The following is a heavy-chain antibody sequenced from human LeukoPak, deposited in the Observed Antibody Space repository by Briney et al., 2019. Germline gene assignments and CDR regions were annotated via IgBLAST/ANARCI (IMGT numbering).Heavy chain of an antibody. CDR1: GFTFSSYG. CDR2: IWYDGSNK. D-gene: IGHD2-15*01. V-gene: IGHV3-33*06. Sequence: SGRSLRLSCAASGFTFSSYGMHWVRQAPGKGLEWVAVIWYDGSNKYYADSAKGRFTISRDNSKNTLYLQMNSLRAEDTAEYYCAKGGCSGGSCYNDFDYWGQGTLVTVSS. CDR3: AKGGCSGGSCYNDFDY. J-gene: IGHJ4*02.